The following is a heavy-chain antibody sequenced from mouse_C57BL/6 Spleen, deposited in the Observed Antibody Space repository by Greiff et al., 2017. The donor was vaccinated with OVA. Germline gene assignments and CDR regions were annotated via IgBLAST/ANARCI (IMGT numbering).Heavy chain of an antibody. J-gene: IGHJ4*01. D-gene: IGHD1-1*01. CDR2: INPGSGGT. CDR3: ARETTVEPYYAMDY. Sequence: QVQLQQSGAELVRPGTSVKVSCKASGYAFTNYLIEWVKQRPGQGLEWIGVINPGSGGTNYNEKFKGKATLTADKSSSTAYMQLSSLTSDDSAVYFCARETTVEPYYAMDYWGQGTSVTVSS. V-gene: IGHV1-54*01. CDR1: GYAFTNYL.